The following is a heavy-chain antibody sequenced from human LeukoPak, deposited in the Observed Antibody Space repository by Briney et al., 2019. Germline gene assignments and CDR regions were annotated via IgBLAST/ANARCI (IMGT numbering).Heavy chain of an antibody. J-gene: IGHJ4*02. CDR2: IYYSGST. Sequence: PSETLSLTCTVSGGSISSYYWSWIRQPPGKGLEWIGYIYYSGSTNYNPSLKSRVTISVDTSKNQFSLKLSSVTAADTAVYYCASYDFWSGYRYYWGQGTLVTVSS. CDR3: ASYDFWSGYRYY. CDR1: GGSISSYY. D-gene: IGHD3-3*01. V-gene: IGHV4-59*08.